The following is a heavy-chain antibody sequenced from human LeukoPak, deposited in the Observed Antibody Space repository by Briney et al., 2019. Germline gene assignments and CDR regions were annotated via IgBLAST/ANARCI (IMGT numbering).Heavy chain of an antibody. D-gene: IGHD3-3*01. CDR2: MNPNSGST. CDR1: GYTFTSYD. Sequence: ASVKVSCKASGYTFTSYDINWVRQATGQGLEWMGWMNPNSGSTGYAQKFQGRVTMTRNTSISTAYMELSSLRSEDTAVYYCARAHLHKMSIFGVVIIPENYYYYGMDVWGQGTTVTVSS. V-gene: IGHV1-8*01. J-gene: IGHJ6*02. CDR3: ARAHLHKMSIFGVVIIPENYYYYGMDV.